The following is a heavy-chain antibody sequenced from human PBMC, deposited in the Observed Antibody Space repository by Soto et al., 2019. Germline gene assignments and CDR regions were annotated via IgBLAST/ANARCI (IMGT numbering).Heavy chain of an antibody. V-gene: IGHV3-21*01. CDR2: ISFSGDHI. J-gene: IGHJ4*02. CDR1: GFGFGTVS. CDR3: ARRRDSTSWFLFDY. Sequence: EVQLVESGGGLVKPGESLRLSCAASGFGFGTVSMTWVRQAPGKGLEWVAFISFSGDHIYYADSVKGRFTISRDNAGNSLYLQMNSLRVEDTAVYYCARRRDSTSWFLFDYCGLGTLVTVSS. D-gene: IGHD3-10*01.